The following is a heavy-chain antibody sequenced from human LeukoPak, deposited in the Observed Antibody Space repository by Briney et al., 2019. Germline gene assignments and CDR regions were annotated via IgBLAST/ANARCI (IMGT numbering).Heavy chain of an antibody. D-gene: IGHD6-6*01. CDR2: IYYTGST. CDR1: GGSISSYY. V-gene: IGHV4-59*01. CDR3: ARWGSIAVARFDY. J-gene: IGHJ4*02. Sequence: SETLSLTCTVSGGSISSYYWSWIRQPPGKGLEWIGYIYYTGSTNYNPSLTSRVNISVDTSKNQFSLNLTSVTAADTAVYYCARWGSIAVARFDYWGQGTLVTISS.